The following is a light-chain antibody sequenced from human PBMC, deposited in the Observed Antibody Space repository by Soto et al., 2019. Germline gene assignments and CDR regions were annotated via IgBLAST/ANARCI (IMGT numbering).Light chain of an antibody. CDR3: QQSYSTPIS. J-gene: IGKJ1*01. V-gene: IGKV1-39*01. Sequence: IRMTQSPSSLSASVGDTVTITCRASQSISSHLNWYQQKPGKAPNLLMYTASNLQSGVPSRFSGSGSGTDFTLTISSLQPEDFATYYCQQSYSTPISFGQGTKVDIK. CDR1: QSISSH. CDR2: TAS.